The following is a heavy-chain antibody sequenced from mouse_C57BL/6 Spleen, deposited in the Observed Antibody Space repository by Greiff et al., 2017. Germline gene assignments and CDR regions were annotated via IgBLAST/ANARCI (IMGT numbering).Heavy chain of an antibody. V-gene: IGHV1-18*01. CDR2: INPNHGGT. CDR1: GYTFTDYN. J-gene: IGHJ3*01. D-gene: IGHD1-1*01. CDR3: ARAADYGSSYPWFAY. Sequence: EVQLQQSGPELVKPGASVKIPCKASGYTFTDYNMDWVKQSHGKSLEWIGDINPNHGGTIYNQKFKGKATLTVDKSSSTAYMELRSLTSEDTAVYYCARAADYGSSYPWFAYWGQGTLVTVSA.